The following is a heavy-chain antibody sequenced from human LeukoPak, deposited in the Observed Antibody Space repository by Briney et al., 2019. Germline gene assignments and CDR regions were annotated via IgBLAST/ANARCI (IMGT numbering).Heavy chain of an antibody. D-gene: IGHD6-19*01. Sequence: GESLKISCKGSGYSFTSYWIGWVRLMPGKGLEWMGLIYPRDSDTKYSPSFQGQVTISADESISTAYLQWSTLKASDTAMYYCVRHGSSWYYFDYWGQGTLVTVSS. CDR2: IYPRDSDT. CDR1: GYSFTSYW. J-gene: IGHJ4*02. V-gene: IGHV5-51*01. CDR3: VRHGSSWYYFDY.